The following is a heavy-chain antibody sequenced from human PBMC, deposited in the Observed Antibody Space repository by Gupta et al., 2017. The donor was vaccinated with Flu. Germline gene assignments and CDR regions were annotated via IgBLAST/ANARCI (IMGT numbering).Heavy chain of an antibody. D-gene: IGHD4-23*01. CDR2: ISYDGSNK. CDR1: GFTFSSYG. V-gene: IGHV3-30*03. CDR3: ATSHMTTVDYFDY. Sequence: VQPGRSLRLSCAASGFTFSSYGMHWVRQAPGKGLEWVAVISYDGSNKYYADSVKGRFTISRDNSKNTLYLQMNSLRAEDTAVYYCATSHMTTVDYFDYWGQGTLVTVSS. J-gene: IGHJ4*02.